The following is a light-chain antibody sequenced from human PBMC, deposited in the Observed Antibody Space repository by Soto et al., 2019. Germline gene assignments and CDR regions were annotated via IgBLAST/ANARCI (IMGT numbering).Light chain of an antibody. CDR3: PKYDRAPLT. CDR2: AAS. V-gene: IGKV1-27*01. Sequence: DIQMTQSPSSLSASVGDRVTITCRAGHDINIYLAWYQQKPGKVPKLLISAASALQSGVPSRFSGSGSGTGFTPTIYSLQAGDVGTYYCPKYDRAPLTFGGGTKVEIK. J-gene: IGKJ4*01. CDR1: HDINIY.